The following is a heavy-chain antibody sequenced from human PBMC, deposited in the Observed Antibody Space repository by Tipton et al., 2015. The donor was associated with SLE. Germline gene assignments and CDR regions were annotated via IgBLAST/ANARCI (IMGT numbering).Heavy chain of an antibody. D-gene: IGHD3-22*01. CDR2: IYTSGST. CDR3: ARDPFRGYIYDTTGHVF. CDR1: DGSLSSYY. J-gene: IGHJ4*02. V-gene: IGHV4-4*08. Sequence: TLSLTCTVSDGSLSSYYWSWIRQPPGKGLEWIGYIYTSGSTNYNPSLKSRVTISVDTSKNQFSLTLNSVTAADTAMYYCARDPFRGYIYDTTGHVFWGLGMLVTVSS.